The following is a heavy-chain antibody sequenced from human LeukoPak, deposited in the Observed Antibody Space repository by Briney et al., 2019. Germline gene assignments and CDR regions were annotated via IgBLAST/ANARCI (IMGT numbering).Heavy chain of an antibody. J-gene: IGHJ6*03. Sequence: PSETLSLTCAVSGYSISSGYYWGWIRPPPGKGLEWIGIIYHSGSTYYNPSLKSRVTISVDTSKNQFSLKLSSVTAADTAVYYCARHGRAMVGYYYYYMDVWGKGTTVTVSS. D-gene: IGHD5-18*01. CDR1: GYSISSGYY. CDR3: ARHGRAMVGYYYYYMDV. CDR2: IYHSGST. V-gene: IGHV4-38-2*01.